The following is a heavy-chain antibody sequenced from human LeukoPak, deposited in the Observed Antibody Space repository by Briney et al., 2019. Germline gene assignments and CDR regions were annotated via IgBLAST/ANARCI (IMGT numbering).Heavy chain of an antibody. Sequence: SETLSLTCAVYGGSFSNYYWNWIRQPPGKGLEWIGYIYYSGSTIYNPSLRSRVTISVDTSQNQFSLKLTSVTAADTAVYYCARTPSGYHFDQWGQGTLVTVSS. CDR2: IYYSGST. D-gene: IGHD6-13*01. V-gene: IGHV4-59*08. J-gene: IGHJ4*02. CDR3: ARTPSGYHFDQ. CDR1: GGSFSNYY.